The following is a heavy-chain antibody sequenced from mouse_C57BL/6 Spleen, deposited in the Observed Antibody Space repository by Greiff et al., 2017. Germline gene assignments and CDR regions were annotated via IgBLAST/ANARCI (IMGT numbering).Heavy chain of an antibody. D-gene: IGHD2-5*01. Sequence: QVQLQQPGAELVKPGASVKLSCKASGYTFTSYWMQWVKQRPGQGLEWIGEIDPSDSSTNYNQKFKGKATLTVDTSSSTAYMQLSSLTSEDSAVYYCARLYSNYTFDYWGQGTTLTVSS. CDR3: ARLYSNYTFDY. V-gene: IGHV1-50*01. CDR1: GYTFTSYW. CDR2: IDPSDSST. J-gene: IGHJ2*01.